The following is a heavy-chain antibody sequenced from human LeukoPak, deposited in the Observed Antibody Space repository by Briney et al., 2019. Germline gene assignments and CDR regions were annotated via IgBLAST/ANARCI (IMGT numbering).Heavy chain of an antibody. J-gene: IGHJ6*03. CDR3: ARGFDYYGSGSYYNESYYYYYYMDV. Sequence: ASVKVSCKASGYTFTSYDINWVRQATGQGLEWMGWMNPSSGNTGYAQKFQGRVTMTRNTSISTAYMELSSLRSEDTAVYYCARGFDYYGSGSYYNESYYYYYYMDVWAKGPRSPSP. CDR2: MNPSSGNT. CDR1: GYTFTSYD. V-gene: IGHV1-8*02. D-gene: IGHD3-10*01.